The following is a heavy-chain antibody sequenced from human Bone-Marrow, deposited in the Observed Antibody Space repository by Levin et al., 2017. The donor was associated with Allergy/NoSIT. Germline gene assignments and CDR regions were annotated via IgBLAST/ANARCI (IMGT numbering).Heavy chain of an antibody. CDR2: ISGSGGST. J-gene: IGHJ4*02. CDR1: GFTFSSYA. V-gene: IGHV3-23*01. CDR3: ANEGWVEEDCSGGSCYSDY. D-gene: IGHD2-15*01. Sequence: SCAASGFTFSSYAMSWVRQAPGKGLEWVSAISGSGGSTYYADSVKGRFTISRDNSKNTLYLQMNSLRAEDTAVYYCANEGWVEEDCSGGSCYSDYWGQGTLVTVSS.